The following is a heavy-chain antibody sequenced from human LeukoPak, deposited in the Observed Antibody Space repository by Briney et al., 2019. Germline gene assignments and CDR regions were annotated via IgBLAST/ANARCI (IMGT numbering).Heavy chain of an antibody. J-gene: IGHJ4*02. V-gene: IGHV1-69*04. Sequence: SVKVSCKASGGTFSSYAISWVRQAPGQGLEWMGRIIPILGIANYAQKFQGRVTITADKSTSTAYMELSSLRSEDTAVYYCARTSRGSGGYVGGKFDYWGQGTLVTVSS. D-gene: IGHD3-10*01. CDR1: GGTFSSYA. CDR2: IIPILGIA. CDR3: ARTSRGSGGYVGGKFDY.